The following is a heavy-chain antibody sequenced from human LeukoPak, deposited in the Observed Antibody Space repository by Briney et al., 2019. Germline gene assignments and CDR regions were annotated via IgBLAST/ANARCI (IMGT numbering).Heavy chain of an antibody. CDR3: AREEQLSDY. Sequence: GGSLRLSWAAPGLTFSSYAMSWFRKAPGKGLEWVSAISGSGGSTYYADSVKGRFTISRDNSKNTLYLQMNSLRAEDTAVYYCAREEQLSDYWGQGTLVTVSS. J-gene: IGHJ4*02. V-gene: IGHV3-23*01. CDR1: GLTFSSYA. CDR2: ISGSGGST. D-gene: IGHD6-6*01.